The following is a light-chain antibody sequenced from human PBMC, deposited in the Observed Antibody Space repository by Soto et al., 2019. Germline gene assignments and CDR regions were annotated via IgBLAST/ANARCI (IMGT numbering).Light chain of an antibody. J-gene: IGKJ1*01. Sequence: EIVLTQSPATLSLSPGERATLSCRASQSISNYLGWYQQKPGQAPRLLIYAASTRATGVPGRFSGSGSGTDFTLTISRLEPEDFAVYYCQQYGSARTFGQGTKVDIK. CDR2: AAS. CDR1: QSISNY. CDR3: QQYGSART. V-gene: IGKV3-20*01.